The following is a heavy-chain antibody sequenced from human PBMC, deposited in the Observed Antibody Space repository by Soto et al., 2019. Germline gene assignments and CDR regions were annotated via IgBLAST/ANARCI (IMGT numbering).Heavy chain of an antibody. CDR2: IYYSGTT. J-gene: IGHJ5*02. Sequence: SETLSLTCTVSGGSISSGGYYWYWIRQHPGKGLEWIGYIYYSGTTYYNPSLKSRVTISVDTSKNQFSLKLSSVTAADTAVYYCARHRSSGYWVSVIDPWGQGTLVTVSS. V-gene: IGHV4-31*03. D-gene: IGHD3-22*01. CDR1: GGSISSGGYY. CDR3: ARHRSSGYWVSVIDP.